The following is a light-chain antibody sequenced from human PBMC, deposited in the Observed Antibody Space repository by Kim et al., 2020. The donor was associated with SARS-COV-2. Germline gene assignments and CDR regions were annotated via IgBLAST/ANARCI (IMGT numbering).Light chain of an antibody. CDR1: QSVGGL. V-gene: IGKV1-5*03. CDR3: QQYRSYPWT. Sequence: DIQMTQSPSTLSASVGARVTITCRASQSVGGLLAWYQQKPGKPPKLLIYTASSLQTGVPSRFSGSGSGTEFTLTISNLQPDDFAIYFCQQYRSYPWTFGLGTKVDIK. J-gene: IGKJ1*01. CDR2: TAS.